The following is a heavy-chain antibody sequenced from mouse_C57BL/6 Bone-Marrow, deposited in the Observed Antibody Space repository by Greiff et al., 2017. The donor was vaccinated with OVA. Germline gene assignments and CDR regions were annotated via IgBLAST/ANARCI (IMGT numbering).Heavy chain of an antibody. CDR3: ARSGYDGRPPEFAY. CDR1: GYTFTSYT. CDR2: INPSSGYT. D-gene: IGHD2-14*01. V-gene: IGHV1-4*01. J-gene: IGHJ3*01. Sequence: QVQLQQSGAELARPGASVKMSCKASGYTFTSYTMHWVKQRPGQGLEWIGYINPSSGYTKYNQKFKDKATLTADKSSSTASMQLSSLTSEDSAVYYCARSGYDGRPPEFAYWGQGTLVTVSA.